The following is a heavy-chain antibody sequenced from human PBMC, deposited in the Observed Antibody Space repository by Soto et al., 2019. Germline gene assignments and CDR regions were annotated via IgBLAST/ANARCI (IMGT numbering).Heavy chain of an antibody. CDR1: GGTFSSYA. V-gene: IGHV1-69*13. Sequence: ASVKVSCKASGGTFSSYAISWVRQAPGQGLEWMGGIIPIFGTANYTQKFQGRVTITADESTSTAYMELSSLRSEDTAVYYCARHGGDRRIGDYYYYGMDVWGQGTTVTVSS. CDR2: IIPIFGTA. CDR3: ARHGGDRRIGDYYYYGMDV. J-gene: IGHJ6*02. D-gene: IGHD3-16*01.